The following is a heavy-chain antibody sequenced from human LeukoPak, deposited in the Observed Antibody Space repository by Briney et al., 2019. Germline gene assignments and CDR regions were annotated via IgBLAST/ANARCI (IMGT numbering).Heavy chain of an antibody. D-gene: IGHD3-22*01. V-gene: IGHV3-23*01. CDR1: GFTFSSYA. CDR3: AKDSTGDYYDSSGYYWSPYYFDY. J-gene: IGHJ4*02. Sequence: GGSLRFSCAASGFTFSSYAMSWVRQAPGKGLEWVSAISGSGGSTYYADSVKGRFTISRDNSKNTLYLQMNSLRAEDTAVYYCAKDSTGDYYDSSGYYWSPYYFDYWGQGTLVTVSS. CDR2: ISGSGGST.